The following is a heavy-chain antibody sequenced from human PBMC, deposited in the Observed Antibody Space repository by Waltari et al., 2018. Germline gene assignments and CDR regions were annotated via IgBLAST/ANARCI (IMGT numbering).Heavy chain of an antibody. D-gene: IGHD3-10*01. CDR3: ARTRITMIRGGSDYFDY. CDR1: GFSLSTSGLC. Sequence: QATLREYGPALVKPTQTLILTCTFSGFSLSTSGLCASWIRQPPGKALEWLARIDWDDDKYYSTSLKTRLTISKDTSKNQVVLTMTNVDPVDTATYYCARTRITMIRGGSDYFDYWGQGTLVTVSS. CDR2: IDWDDDK. J-gene: IGHJ4*02. V-gene: IGHV2-70*15.